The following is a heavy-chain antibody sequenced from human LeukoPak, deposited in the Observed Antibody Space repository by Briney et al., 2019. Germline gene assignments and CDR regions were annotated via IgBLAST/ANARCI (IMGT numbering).Heavy chain of an antibody. J-gene: IGHJ4*02. V-gene: IGHV4-61*02. Sequence: SETLSLTCTVSGGSISSGSYYWSWIRQPAGKGLEWIGRIYTSGSTSYNPSLKSRVTILVDTSKNQFSLKLSSVTAADTAVYYCARSSWYDIIDYWGQGTLVTVSS. CDR3: ARSSWYDIIDY. CDR1: GGSISSGSYY. CDR2: IYTSGST. D-gene: IGHD6-13*01.